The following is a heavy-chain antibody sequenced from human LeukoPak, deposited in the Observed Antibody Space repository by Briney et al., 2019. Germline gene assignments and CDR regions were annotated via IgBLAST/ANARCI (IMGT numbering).Heavy chain of an antibody. J-gene: IGHJ4*02. CDR3: TSQWDPYGY. CDR1: GFTFSGSA. CDR2: IRGKGNSYAT. V-gene: IGHV3-73*01. Sequence: PGGSLRLSCAASGFTFSGSAMHWVRQASGKGLEWVGHIRGKGNSYATTYATSVKGRFTISRDDSNNTAYLQMNSLKTEDTAVYYCTSQWDPYGYWSQGTLVTVSS. D-gene: IGHD1-26*01.